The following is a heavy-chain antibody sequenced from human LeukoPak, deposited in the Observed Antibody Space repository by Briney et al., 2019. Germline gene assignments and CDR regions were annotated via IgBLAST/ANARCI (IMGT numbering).Heavy chain of an antibody. CDR3: ARVVGAAGYYYYYGMDV. CDR2: INHSGST. CDR1: GGSFSGYY. Sequence: PSETLSLTCAVYGGSFSGYYWSWIRQPPGKGLEWIGEINHSGSTNYNPSLKSRVTISVDTSKNQFSLKLSSVTAADTAVYYCARVVGAAGYYYYYGMDVWGQGTTVTVSS. D-gene: IGHD6-13*01. J-gene: IGHJ6*02. V-gene: IGHV4-34*01.